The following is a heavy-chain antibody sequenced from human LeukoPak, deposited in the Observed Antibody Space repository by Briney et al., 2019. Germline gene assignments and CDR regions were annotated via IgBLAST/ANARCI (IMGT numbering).Heavy chain of an antibody. CDR3: ARGPPYGSRSDFLDY. CDR1: GFTFSNRW. V-gene: IGHV3-7*04. D-gene: IGHD3-10*01. J-gene: IGHJ4*02. Sequence: PGGSLRLSCAASGFTFSNRWMSWVRQAPGKGLEWVASIKQDENKKTYVDSVKGRFTVSGDNAQNSLCLQMNSLRAEDTAVYYCARGPPYGSRSDFLDYWGQGTLVTVSS. CDR2: IKQDENKK.